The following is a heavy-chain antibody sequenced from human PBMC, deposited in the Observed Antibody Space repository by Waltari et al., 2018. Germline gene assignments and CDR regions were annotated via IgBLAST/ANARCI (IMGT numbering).Heavy chain of an antibody. CDR2: MNRDGSET. J-gene: IGHJ3*02. D-gene: IGHD6-13*01. Sequence: EVQLVESGGGLVQPGGSLRLSCGGTGFTLSSFWMGGVREAPGRGLDWVANMNRDGSETYYVDSVKGRFTISRDNAKNSLYLEMNTLRFEDTAIYYCARLSSSWNEKGALDIWGQGTMVTVSS. CDR1: GFTLSSFW. CDR3: ARLSSSWNEKGALDI. V-gene: IGHV3-7*01.